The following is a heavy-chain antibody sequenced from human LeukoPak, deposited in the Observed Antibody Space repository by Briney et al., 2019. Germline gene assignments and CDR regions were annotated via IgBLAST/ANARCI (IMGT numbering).Heavy chain of an antibody. Sequence: ASVKVSCKASGYTFTSYYMHWVRQAPGQGLEWMGIINPRGGSTSYAQKFQGRVTMTRDTSTNTVYMELSSLRSEDTAVYYCARRTVSRGNWFDPWGQGTLVTVSS. CDR3: ARRTVSRGNWFDP. V-gene: IGHV1-46*01. CDR1: GYTFTSYY. CDR2: INPRGGST. D-gene: IGHD4-17*01. J-gene: IGHJ5*02.